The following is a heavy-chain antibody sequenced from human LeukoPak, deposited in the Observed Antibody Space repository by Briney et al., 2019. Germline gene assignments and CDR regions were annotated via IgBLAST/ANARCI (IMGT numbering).Heavy chain of an antibody. CDR1: GGSFSGYY. J-gene: IGHJ4*02. Sequence: SETLSLTCAVYGGSFSGYYWSWIPQPPGKGLEWIGEINHSGSTNYNPSLKSRVTISVDTSKNQFSLKLSSVTAADTAVYYCARVRRRITMVRGIPQGYFDYWGQGTLVTVSS. V-gene: IGHV4-34*01. CDR3: ARVRRRITMVRGIPQGYFDY. D-gene: IGHD3-10*01. CDR2: INHSGST.